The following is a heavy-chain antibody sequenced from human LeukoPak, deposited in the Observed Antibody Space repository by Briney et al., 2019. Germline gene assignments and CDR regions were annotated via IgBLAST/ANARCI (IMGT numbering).Heavy chain of an antibody. Sequence: GGSLRLSCAASGFTFSNYWMHWVRQAPGKGLVWVSRINSDGSTTDYADSVKGRFTISRDNAKKTLYLEMNSLRADDKAVYYCARQSNSVCRSWGQATLVTVCS. CDR2: INSDGSTT. CDR3: ARQSNSVCRS. D-gene: IGHD2/OR15-2a*01. J-gene: IGHJ4*02. V-gene: IGHV3-74*01. CDR1: GFTFSNYW.